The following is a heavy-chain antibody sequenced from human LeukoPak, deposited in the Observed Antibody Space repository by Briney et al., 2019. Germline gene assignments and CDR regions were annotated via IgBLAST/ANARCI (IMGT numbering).Heavy chain of an antibody. J-gene: IGHJ4*02. D-gene: IGHD4-11*01. CDR2: IYSGGST. CDR1: GFTVSSNY. CDR3: ARGPGSHSNFEDY. Sequence: PGGSLRLSCAASGFTVSSNYMSWVRQAPGKGLEWVSVIYSGGSTYYADSVKGRFTISRDNSKNTLYLQMNSMRAEDTAVYYWARGPGSHSNFEDYWGQGTLVTVSS. V-gene: IGHV3-53*01.